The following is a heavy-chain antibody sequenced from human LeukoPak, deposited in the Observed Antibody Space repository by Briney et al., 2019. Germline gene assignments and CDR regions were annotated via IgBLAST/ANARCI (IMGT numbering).Heavy chain of an antibody. Sequence: YISSSGNTINYADSVKGRFTISRDNAKNSLYLQMNSLRAEDTAVYYCAREYPPGYWGQGTLVTVSS. V-gene: IGHV3-11*01. D-gene: IGHD7-27*01. J-gene: IGHJ4*02. CDR3: AREYPPGY. CDR2: ISSSGNTI.